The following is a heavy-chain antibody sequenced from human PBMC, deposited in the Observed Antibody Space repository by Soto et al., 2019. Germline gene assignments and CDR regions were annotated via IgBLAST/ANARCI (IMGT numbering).Heavy chain of an antibody. CDR1: GFTFSSYA. CDR3: ARSPLTLRWELLPLDYFDY. V-gene: IGHV3-30-3*01. J-gene: IGHJ4*02. D-gene: IGHD1-26*01. Sequence: QVQLVESGGGVVQPGRSLRLSCAASGFTFSSYAMHWVRQAPGKGLEWVAVISYDGSNKYYADSVKGRFTISRDNSKNTLYLQMNSLRADDTAVYYCARSPLTLRWELLPLDYFDYWGQGTLVTVSS. CDR2: ISYDGSNK.